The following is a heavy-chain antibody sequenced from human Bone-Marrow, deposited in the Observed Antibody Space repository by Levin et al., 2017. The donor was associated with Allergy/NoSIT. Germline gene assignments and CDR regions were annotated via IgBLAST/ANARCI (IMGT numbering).Heavy chain of an antibody. D-gene: IGHD6-13*01. Sequence: ESLKISCAASGFTFRTYWMHWVRQAPGEGLEWVSFISGDGARSNYAASVKGRFTISRDNAKNTLYLQMDSLRVEDTAVYYCATDPPGSSTWDTFDNWGQGTLVTVSS. CDR1: GFTFRTYW. CDR2: ISGDGARS. J-gene: IGHJ4*02. CDR3: ATDPPGSSTWDTFDN. V-gene: IGHV3-74*01.